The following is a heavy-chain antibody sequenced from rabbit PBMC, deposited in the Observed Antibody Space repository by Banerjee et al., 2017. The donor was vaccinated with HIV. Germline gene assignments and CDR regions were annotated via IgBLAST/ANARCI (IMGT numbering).Heavy chain of an antibody. CDR1: GFSFSSGYD. J-gene: IGHJ4*01. Sequence: QSLEESGGGLVKPGASLTLTCKASGFSFSSGYDMCWVRQAPGKGLEWIGCIYTGDGNSYHANWAKGRFTISKTSSTTGTLQMTSLTAADTATYFCARGDAGSRYAFNLWGPGHLVTVS. CDR2: IYTGDGNS. CDR3: ARGDAGSRYAFNL. V-gene: IGHV1S40*01. D-gene: IGHD4-2*01.